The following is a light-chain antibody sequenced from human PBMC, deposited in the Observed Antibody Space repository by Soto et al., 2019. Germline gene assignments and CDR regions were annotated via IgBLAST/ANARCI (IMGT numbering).Light chain of an antibody. Sequence: ETLMTQSPATLSVSPGERATLSCRASQSVSDYLAWYQQRPGQAPRLLILGASTRSTRFPARFSGSGSGTEFYITISSLQPEDFAVYYCQQYTDWPHTFGQGNKVEIK. CDR1: QSVSDY. CDR2: GAS. J-gene: IGKJ1*01. V-gene: IGKV3-15*01. CDR3: QQYTDWPHT.